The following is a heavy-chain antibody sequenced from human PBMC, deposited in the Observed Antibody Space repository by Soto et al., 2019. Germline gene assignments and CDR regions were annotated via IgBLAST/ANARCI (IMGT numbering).Heavy chain of an antibody. D-gene: IGHD2-2*01. CDR2: IIPVSGAA. V-gene: IGHV1-69*01. Sequence: QVQLVQSGAEVKKPGSSVKVSCKASGGTFGSYAFSWVRQAPGQGLEWMGGIIPVSGAAHYAQKFQGRVTITADESTSTAYMERSSLSSQDTAVYYCATALGCRSTSCTLDYWGQGTRVIVSS. CDR1: GGTFGSYA. CDR3: ATALGCRSTSCTLDY. J-gene: IGHJ4*02.